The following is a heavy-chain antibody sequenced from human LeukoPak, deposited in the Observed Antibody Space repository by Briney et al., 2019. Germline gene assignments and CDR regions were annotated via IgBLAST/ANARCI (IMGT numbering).Heavy chain of an antibody. V-gene: IGHV5-51*01. D-gene: IGHD3-22*01. CDR3: ARQTSSGCDY. CDR2: IYPGNSDT. Sequence: GESLKISCKGSGYSFATYWIGWVRQMPGKGLEWMGSIYPGNSDTRYSPSFQGQVTISADKSISTAYLQWSSLKASDTAMYYCARQTSSGCDYWGQGTLVTVSS. CDR1: GYSFATYW. J-gene: IGHJ4*02.